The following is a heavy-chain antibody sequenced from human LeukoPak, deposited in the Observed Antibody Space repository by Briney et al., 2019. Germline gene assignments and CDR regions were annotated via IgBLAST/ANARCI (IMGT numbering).Heavy chain of an antibody. CDR2: IHVSGST. Sequence: SETLSLTCTVSGASINSYYWSWIRQSAGKGLEWIGRIHVSGSTNYNPSLKSRVTILVDTSKNQFSLKLSSVTAADTAVYYCAKAGTTGIHHWFDPWGQGNLVTVSS. CDR3: AKAGTTGIHHWFDP. D-gene: IGHD1-1*01. J-gene: IGHJ5*02. CDR1: GASINSYY. V-gene: IGHV4-4*07.